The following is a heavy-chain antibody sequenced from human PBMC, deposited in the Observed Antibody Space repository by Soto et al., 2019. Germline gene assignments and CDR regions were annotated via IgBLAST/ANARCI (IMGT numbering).Heavy chain of an antibody. CDR2: MNPNSGNT. J-gene: IGHJ4*02. V-gene: IGHV1-8*01. CDR3: ARDLIPELSSTRRLSSGWYSAS. CDR1: GYTFTSYD. Sequence: ASVKVSCKASGYTFTSYDINWVRQATGQGLEWMGWMNPNSGNTGYAQKFQGRVTMTRNTSISTAYMELSSLRSEDTAVYYCARDLIPELSSTRRLSSGWYSASWGQGTLVTVSS. D-gene: IGHD6-19*01.